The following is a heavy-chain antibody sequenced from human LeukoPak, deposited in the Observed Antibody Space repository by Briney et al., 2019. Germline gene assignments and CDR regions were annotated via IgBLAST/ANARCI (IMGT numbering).Heavy chain of an antibody. CDR2: ISWNSGTI. V-gene: IGHV3-9*01. J-gene: IGHJ1*01. CDR1: GFTFDNYA. CDR3: ARAYKDRSLAGKKEFFQH. D-gene: IGHD6-19*01. Sequence: QSGGSLRLSCAASGFTFDNYAMNWVRQVPGKGLEWLSLISWNSGTIGYADSVKGRFTISRDNANNFLYLQMNSLRAEDTALYYCARAYKDRSLAGKKEFFQHWGQGTLVTVSS.